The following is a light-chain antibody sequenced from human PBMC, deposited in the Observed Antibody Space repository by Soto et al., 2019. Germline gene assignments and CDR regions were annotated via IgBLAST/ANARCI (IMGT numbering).Light chain of an antibody. CDR3: LQYSDWPPRYT. CDR1: QSVSSY. CDR2: NAS. J-gene: IGKJ2*01. Sequence: EIVLTQSPATLSVSPGESATLSCRASQSVSSYLAWYQQKPGQAPRVLIYNASTRATGIPATFSGSGSGTEFTLTISSLQSEDFAVYYCLQYSDWPPRYTFGQGTKLEIK. V-gene: IGKV3-15*01.